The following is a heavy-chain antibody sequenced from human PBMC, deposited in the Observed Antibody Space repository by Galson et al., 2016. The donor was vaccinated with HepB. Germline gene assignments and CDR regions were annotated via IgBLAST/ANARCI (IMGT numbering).Heavy chain of an antibody. CDR3: ARVAKLGDLFSLTHYAFDV. CDR2: IYLIGTT. D-gene: IGHD3-10*01. V-gene: IGHV4-31*03. Sequence: TLSLTCSVSGASIESEGFYWSWIRQQPGQGLEWIGYIYLIGTTNYNPSLKSRISISVDVSKNQFSPQVNSLVFADTAVYYCARVAKLGDLFSLTHYAFDVWGRGTTVTVSS. CDR1: GASIESEGFY. J-gene: IGHJ6*02.